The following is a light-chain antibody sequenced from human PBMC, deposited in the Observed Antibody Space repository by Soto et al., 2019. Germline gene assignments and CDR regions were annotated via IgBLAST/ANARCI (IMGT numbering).Light chain of an antibody. CDR1: NSDIGNYNY. Sequence: QSALTQPRSVSGSPGQSVTISCTGTNSDIGNYNYVSWYQQHPGKAPKVMIYDVSKRPSGVPDRFSGSKSGNTASLTISGLQAEDEADYYCCSYPGSHTWVFGGGTKL. V-gene: IGLV2-11*01. CDR2: DVS. CDR3: CSYPGSHTWV. J-gene: IGLJ3*02.